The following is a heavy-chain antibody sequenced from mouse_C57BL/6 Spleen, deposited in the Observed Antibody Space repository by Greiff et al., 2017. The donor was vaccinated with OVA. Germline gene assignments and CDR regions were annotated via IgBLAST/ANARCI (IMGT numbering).Heavy chain of an antibody. CDR2: IRNKANGYTT. CDR3: VNSQLGRGFAY. D-gene: IGHD4-1*02. CDR1: GFTFTNYY. Sequence: EVQLVESGGGLVQPGGSLSLSCAASGFTFTNYYMSWVRQPPGKALEWLGIIRNKANGYTTEYSASVKGRFTISRDNSQSILYLQMNALRAEDSATYFCVNSQLGRGFAYWGQGTLVTVSA. V-gene: IGHV7-3*01. J-gene: IGHJ3*01.